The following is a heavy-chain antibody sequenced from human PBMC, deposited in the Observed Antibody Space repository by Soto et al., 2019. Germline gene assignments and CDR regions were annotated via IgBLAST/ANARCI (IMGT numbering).Heavy chain of an antibody. CDR3: ARPTGTDDAFDI. J-gene: IGHJ3*02. V-gene: IGHV3-21*01. Sequence: GGSLRLSCAASGFTFSSYSMNWVRQAPGKGLDWVSSISSSSSYIYYADSVKGRFTISRDNAKNSLYLQMNSLRAEDTAVYYCARPTGTDDAFDIWGQGTMVTVSS. CDR1: GFTFSSYS. D-gene: IGHD1-1*01. CDR2: ISSSSSYI.